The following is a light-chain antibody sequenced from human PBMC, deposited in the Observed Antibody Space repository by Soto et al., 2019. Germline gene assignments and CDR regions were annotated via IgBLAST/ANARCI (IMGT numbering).Light chain of an antibody. CDR1: SSNIGSNT. Sequence: QSALPQPPSASGTPGQRVTISCSGSSSNIGSNTVNWYQQLPGTAPKLLIYSNNQRPSGVPDRFSGSKSGTSASLAISGLQSEDEADYCCAAWDGSTVVFGTGTKVTVL. V-gene: IGLV1-44*01. CDR2: SNN. CDR3: AAWDGSTVV. J-gene: IGLJ1*01.